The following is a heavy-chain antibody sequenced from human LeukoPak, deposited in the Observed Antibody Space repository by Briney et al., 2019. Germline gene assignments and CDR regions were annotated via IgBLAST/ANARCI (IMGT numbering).Heavy chain of an antibody. CDR2: IYYSGST. D-gene: IGHD4-17*01. CDR3: ARQDCGDYAFIDY. CDR1: GGSISSSSYY. J-gene: IGHJ4*02. Sequence: SETLSLTCTVSGGSISSSSYYWGWIRQPPGKGLEWIGSIYYSGSTYYNPSLKSRVTISVDTSKNQFSLKLSSVTAADTAVYYCARQDCGDYAFIDYWGQGTLVTVSS. V-gene: IGHV4-39*01.